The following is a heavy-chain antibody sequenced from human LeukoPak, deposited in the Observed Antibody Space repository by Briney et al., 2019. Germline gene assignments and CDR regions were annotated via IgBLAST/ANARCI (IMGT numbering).Heavy chain of an antibody. CDR3: ARAGYYDSSGYYYSSAQQLYNWFDP. D-gene: IGHD3-22*01. CDR1: GGSISSSSYY. Sequence: PSETLSLTCTVSGGSISSSSYYWGWIRQPPGKGLEWIGSIYYSGSTYYNPSLKSRVTISVDTSKNQFSLKLSSVTAADTAVYYCARAGYYDSSGYYYSSAQQLYNWFDPWGQGTLVTVSS. CDR2: IYYSGST. J-gene: IGHJ5*02. V-gene: IGHV4-39*07.